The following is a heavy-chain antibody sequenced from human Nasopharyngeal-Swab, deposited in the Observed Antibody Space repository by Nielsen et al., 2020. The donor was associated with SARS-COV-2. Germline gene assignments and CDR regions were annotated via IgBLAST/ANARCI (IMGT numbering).Heavy chain of an antibody. J-gene: IGHJ3*02. CDR3: ARGEGITGTTPGAFDI. CDR2: INHSGST. D-gene: IGHD1-7*01. V-gene: IGHV4-34*01. Sequence: WIRQPPGEGLEWSGEINHSGSTNYNPSLKSRVTISVDTSQNHFSLKLSSLTAADTAVYYCARGEGITGTTPGAFDIWGQGTMVTASS.